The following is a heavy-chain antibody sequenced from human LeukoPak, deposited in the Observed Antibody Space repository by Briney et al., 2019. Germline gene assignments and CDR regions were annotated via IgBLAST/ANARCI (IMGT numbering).Heavy chain of an antibody. CDR3: ARERPYYYDSSGYYYGALRDAFDI. CDR2: IYHSGST. V-gene: IGHV4-30-2*01. D-gene: IGHD3-22*01. Sequence: SSETLSLTCAVSGGSISSGGYSWSWIRQPPGKGLEWIGYIYHSGSTYYNPSLKSRVTISVDRSKNQFSLKLSSVTAADTAVYYCARERPYYYDSSGYYYGALRDAFDIWGQGTMVTVSS. J-gene: IGHJ3*02. CDR1: GGSISSGGYS.